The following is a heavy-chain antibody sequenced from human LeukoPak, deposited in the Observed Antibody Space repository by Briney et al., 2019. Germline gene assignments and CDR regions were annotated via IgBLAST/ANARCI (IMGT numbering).Heavy chain of an antibody. CDR1: GFTFSGHW. D-gene: IGHD2-21*01. V-gene: IGHV3-74*01. Sequence: PGGSLRLSCAASGFTFSGHWMHWVRQGPGKGLVWVSRINMDGSSTSYADSVKGRFTISRDNAKNTLYLQMNSLRAEDTAVYYCARSFGGDTDYWGQGTLVTVSS. CDR2: INMDGSST. CDR3: ARSFGGDTDY. J-gene: IGHJ4*02.